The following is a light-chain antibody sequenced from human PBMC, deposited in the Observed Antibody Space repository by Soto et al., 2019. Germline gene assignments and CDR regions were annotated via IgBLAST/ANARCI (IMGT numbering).Light chain of an antibody. J-gene: IGKJ1*01. CDR1: QSISRN. CDR3: QQYNSYS. V-gene: IGKV1-5*01. CDR2: HAS. Sequence: TQSPSSLSAHVVDIVAITCRASQSISRNLNWYQQKPGTAPKVLIYHASNLQSGVPSRLSGSGSGTEFTLTISSLQPDDFATYYCQQYNSYSFGQG.